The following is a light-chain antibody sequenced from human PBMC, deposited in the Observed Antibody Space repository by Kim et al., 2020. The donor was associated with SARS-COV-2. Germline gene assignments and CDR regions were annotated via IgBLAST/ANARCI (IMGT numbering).Light chain of an antibody. Sequence: SAGRSVSISCTGTSSAVGGYNYVSWYQQHPGKAPKLMIYDVSKRPSGVPDRFSGSKSGNTASLTISGLQAEDEADYYCCSYAGSWVFGGGTQLTVL. CDR3: CSYAGSWV. CDR1: SSAVGGYNY. V-gene: IGLV2-11*01. J-gene: IGLJ3*02. CDR2: DVS.